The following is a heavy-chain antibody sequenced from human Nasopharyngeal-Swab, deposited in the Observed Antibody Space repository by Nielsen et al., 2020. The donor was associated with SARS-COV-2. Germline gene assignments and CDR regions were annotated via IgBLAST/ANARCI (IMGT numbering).Heavy chain of an antibody. D-gene: IGHD6-19*01. CDR3: ARDQGIAVPIGWFDP. J-gene: IGHJ5*02. CDR2: IYHSGRT. V-gene: IGHV4-38-2*02. Sequence: WIRQPPGKGLEWIGSIYHSGRTNYNPSLKSRVSISVDTSKNQASLKLNSVTAADSAVYYCARDQGIAVPIGWFDPWGQGTLVTVSS.